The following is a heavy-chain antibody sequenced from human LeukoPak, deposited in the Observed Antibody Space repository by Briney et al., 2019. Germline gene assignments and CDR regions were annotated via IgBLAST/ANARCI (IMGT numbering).Heavy chain of an antibody. J-gene: IGHJ5*02. CDR1: GGSFSGYY. V-gene: IGHV4-34*01. CDR2: INHSGST. CDR3: ATYCSSTGCYTGWFDP. D-gene: IGHD2-2*02. Sequence: SETLSLTCAVYGGSFSGYYWSWIRQPPGKGLEWIGEINHSGSTNYNPSLKSRVTISVDTSKNQFSLKLSSVTAADTAVYYCATYCSSTGCYTGWFDPWGQGTLVTVSS.